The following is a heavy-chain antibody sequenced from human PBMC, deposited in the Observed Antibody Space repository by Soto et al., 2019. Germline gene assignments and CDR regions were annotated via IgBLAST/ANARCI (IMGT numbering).Heavy chain of an antibody. D-gene: IGHD2-21*02. CDR1: GFTFSSYA. CDR2: IKQDGSEK. Sequence: LRLSCAASGFTFSSYAMSWVRQAPGKGLEWVANIKQDGSEKYYVDSVKGRFTISRDNAKNSLYLQMNSLRAEDTAVYYCARDLTAMADYNWFDPWGQGTLVTVSS. CDR3: ARDLTAMADYNWFDP. V-gene: IGHV3-7*03. J-gene: IGHJ5*02.